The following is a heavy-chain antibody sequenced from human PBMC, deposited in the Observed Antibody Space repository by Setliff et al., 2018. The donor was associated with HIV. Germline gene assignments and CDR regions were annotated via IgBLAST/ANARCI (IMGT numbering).Heavy chain of an antibody. Sequence: WASVKVSCKASGYTFTSYYMHWVRQAPGQGFEWMGIINPSGGSTSYAQKFQGRVTMTRDTSTSTVYMELSSLRSEDTAVYYCAKDGEYYDSSGFSYWGQGTLVTAPQ. V-gene: IGHV1-46*01. D-gene: IGHD3-22*01. CDR1: GYTFTSYY. J-gene: IGHJ4*02. CDR3: AKDGEYYDSSGFSY. CDR2: INPSGGST.